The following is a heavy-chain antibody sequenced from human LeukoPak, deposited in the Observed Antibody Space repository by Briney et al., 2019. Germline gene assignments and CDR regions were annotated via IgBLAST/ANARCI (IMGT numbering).Heavy chain of an antibody. CDR1: GFTFSSYS. Sequence: GGSLRLSCAASGFTFSSYSMNWVRQAPGKGLEWVSSISSSSSYRYYADSVKGRFTISRDNAKNSLYLQMNSLRAEDTAVYYCARDSGGSSGWYIDYWGQGTLVTVSS. CDR2: ISSSSSYR. CDR3: ARDSGGSSGWYIDY. J-gene: IGHJ4*02. V-gene: IGHV3-21*01. D-gene: IGHD6-19*01.